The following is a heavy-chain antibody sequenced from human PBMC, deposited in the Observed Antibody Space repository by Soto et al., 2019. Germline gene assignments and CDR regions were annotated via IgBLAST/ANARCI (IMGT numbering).Heavy chain of an antibody. Sequence: GSLRLSCTASGFTFSDYYMSWIRQAPGKGLEWVSYISSSGSTIYYADSVKGRFTISRDNAKNSLCLQMNSLRSEDTAVYYCARDRHKDCSSTIFYFWLKPNNWFDFWGQGILVTVFS. V-gene: IGHV3-11*01. CDR3: ARDRHKDCSSTIFYFWLKPNNWFDF. CDR2: ISSSGSTI. D-gene: IGHD2-2*01. CDR1: GFTFSDYY. J-gene: IGHJ5*01.